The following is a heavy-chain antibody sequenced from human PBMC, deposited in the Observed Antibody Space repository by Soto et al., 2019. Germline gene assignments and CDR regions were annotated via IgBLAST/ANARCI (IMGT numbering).Heavy chain of an antibody. D-gene: IGHD6-6*01. Sequence: SVKVSCKASGGTFSSYAISWVRQAPGQGLEWMGGIIPIFGTANYAQKFQGRVTITADESTSTAYMELSSLRSEDTAVYYCARESIAARTMYYYYGMDVWGQGTTVTVYS. CDR3: ARESIAARTMYYYYGMDV. J-gene: IGHJ6*02. CDR1: GGTFSSYA. CDR2: IIPIFGTA. V-gene: IGHV1-69*13.